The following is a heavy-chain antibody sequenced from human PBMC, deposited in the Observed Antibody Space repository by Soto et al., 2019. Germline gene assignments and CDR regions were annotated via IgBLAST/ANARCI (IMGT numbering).Heavy chain of an antibody. J-gene: IGHJ4*02. CDR2: INSDGSST. V-gene: IGHV3-74*01. Sequence: EVQLVESGGGLVQPGGSLRLSCAASGFTFSSYWMHWVRQAPGKGLVWVSRINSDGSSTSYADYVKGLFTSSRDNAKNTVYLQMTSLGAEVTAVYYCARQWTNYDILTGYFQYYFDYWGQGTLVTVSS. D-gene: IGHD3-9*01. CDR3: ARQWTNYDILTGYFQYYFDY. CDR1: GFTFSSYW.